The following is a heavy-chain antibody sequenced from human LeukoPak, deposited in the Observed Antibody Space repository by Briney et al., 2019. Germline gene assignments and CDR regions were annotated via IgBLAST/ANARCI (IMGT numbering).Heavy chain of an antibody. J-gene: IGHJ4*02. CDR3: ARRLHGVQKTSYYYDSSGYYDYFDY. Sequence: SQTLSLTCTVSGGSISSGGYYWSWIRQHPGKGLEWVGYIYYSGSTYYNPSLKSRVTISVDTSKNQFSLKLSSVTAADTAVYYCARRLHGVQKTSYYYDSSGYYDYFDYWGQGTLVTVSS. V-gene: IGHV4-31*03. CDR1: GGSISSGGYY. CDR2: IYYSGST. D-gene: IGHD3-22*01.